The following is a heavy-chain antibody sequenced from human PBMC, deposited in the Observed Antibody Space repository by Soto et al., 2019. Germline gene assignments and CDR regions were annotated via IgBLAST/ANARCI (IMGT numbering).Heavy chain of an antibody. D-gene: IGHD2-2*02. J-gene: IGHJ6*02. CDR1: GYSFASYW. CDR2: IDPSDSYT. V-gene: IGHV5-10-1*01. CDR3: ARLGCSSTSCYTTGYYYYYGMDV. Sequence: EXLKISCNGSGYSFASYWISWVRQMPGKGLEWMGRIDPSDSYTNYSPSFQGHVTISADKSISTAYLQWISLKASDTAMYYCARLGCSSTSCYTTGYYYYYGMDVWGQGTTVTV.